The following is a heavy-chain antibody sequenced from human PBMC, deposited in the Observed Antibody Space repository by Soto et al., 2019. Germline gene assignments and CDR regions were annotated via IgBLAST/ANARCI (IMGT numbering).Heavy chain of an antibody. CDR3: ASRINAYYACDF. J-gene: IGHJ4*02. D-gene: IGHD3-10*01. Sequence: EVQLVASGGGLVQPGGSLRLTCAASGFTVSSNYMSWVRQAPGKGLEWVSIIYTDGRTYYADSVKGRFTLSRDDSNNTLYLQINSLRVEDTAVYYCASRINAYYACDFWGQGTLVTVSS. V-gene: IGHV3-66*01. CDR1: GFTVSSNY. CDR2: IYTDGRT.